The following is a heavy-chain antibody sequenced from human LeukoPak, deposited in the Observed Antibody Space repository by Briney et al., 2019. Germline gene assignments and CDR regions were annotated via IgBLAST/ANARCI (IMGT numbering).Heavy chain of an antibody. CDR3: AMGQQLVYDAFDI. CDR1: GGSFSGYY. Sequence: SETLSLTCAVYGGSFSGYYWSWIRQPPGKGLEWIGEINHSGSINYNPSLKSRVTISVDTSKNQFSLKLSSVTAADTAVYYCAMGQQLVYDAFDIWGQGTMVTVSS. J-gene: IGHJ3*02. D-gene: IGHD6-13*01. CDR2: INHSGSI. V-gene: IGHV4-34*01.